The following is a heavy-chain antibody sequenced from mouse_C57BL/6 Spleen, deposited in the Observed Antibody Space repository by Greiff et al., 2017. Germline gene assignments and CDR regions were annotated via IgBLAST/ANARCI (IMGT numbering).Heavy chain of an antibody. CDR1: GFSLSTFGMG. V-gene: IGHV8-8*01. CDR2: IWWDDDK. J-gene: IGHJ4*01. D-gene: IGHD2-5*01. CDR3: ARIEGYSNYDYYAMDY. Sequence: QVTLKESGPGILQPSQTLSLTCSFSGFSLSTFGMGVGWIRQPSGKGLEWLAHIWWDDDKYYNPALKSRLTISKDTSKNQVFLKIANVDTADTATYYCARIEGYSNYDYYAMDYWGQGTSVTVSS.